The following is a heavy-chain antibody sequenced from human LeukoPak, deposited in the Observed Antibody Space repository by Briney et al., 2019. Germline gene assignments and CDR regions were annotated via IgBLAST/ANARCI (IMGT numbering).Heavy chain of an antibody. J-gene: IGHJ4*02. Sequence: GGSLRLSCAASGFTFSSYSMNWVRQAPGKGLEWVSSISSSSSYIYYADSVKGRFTISRDNAKNSLYLQMNSLRAEDTAVYYCARSHGYSSSYFDYCGQGTLVTVSS. CDR2: ISSSSSYI. D-gene: IGHD6-13*01. CDR1: GFTFSSYS. CDR3: ARSHGYSSSYFDY. V-gene: IGHV3-21*01.